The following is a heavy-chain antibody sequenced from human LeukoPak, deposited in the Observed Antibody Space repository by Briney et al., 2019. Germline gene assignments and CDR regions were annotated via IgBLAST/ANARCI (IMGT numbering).Heavy chain of an antibody. CDR2: IYYSGST. CDR3: ARDRSRGSYFPYFDY. CDR1: GGSISSYY. D-gene: IGHD1-26*01. J-gene: IGHJ4*02. V-gene: IGHV4-59*01. Sequence: SETLSLTCTVSGGSISSYYWSWIRQPPGKGLEWIGYIYYSGSTNYNPSLKSRVTISVDTSKNQFSLKLSSVTAADTAVYYCARDRSRGSYFPYFDYWGQGTLVTVSS.